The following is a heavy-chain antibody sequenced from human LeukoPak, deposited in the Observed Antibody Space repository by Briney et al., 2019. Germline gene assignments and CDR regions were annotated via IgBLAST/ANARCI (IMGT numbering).Heavy chain of an antibody. CDR2: IYHSGST. CDR3: ARVRIVVVVAARAPNWFDP. V-gene: IGHV4-4*02. Sequence: SETLSLTCAVSGGSISSSNWWSWVRQPPGKGLEWIGEIYHSGSTNCNPSLKSRVTISVDKSKNQFSLKLSSVTAADTAVYYCARVRIVVVVAARAPNWFDPWGQGTLVTVSS. CDR1: GGSISSSNW. J-gene: IGHJ5*02. D-gene: IGHD2-15*01.